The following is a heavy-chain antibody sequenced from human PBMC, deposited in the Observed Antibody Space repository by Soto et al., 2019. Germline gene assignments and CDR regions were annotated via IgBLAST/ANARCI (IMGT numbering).Heavy chain of an antibody. CDR3: AMGGSGSYAFPFDY. D-gene: IGHD3-10*01. Sequence: ASVKVSCKASGYTFTSYAMHWVRQAPGQRLEWMGWINAGNGNTKYSQKFQGRVTITRDTSASTAYMELSSLRSEDTAVFYWAMGGSGSYAFPFDYWGQGTLVTVS. CDR1: GYTFTSYA. J-gene: IGHJ4*02. V-gene: IGHV1-3*01. CDR2: INAGNGNT.